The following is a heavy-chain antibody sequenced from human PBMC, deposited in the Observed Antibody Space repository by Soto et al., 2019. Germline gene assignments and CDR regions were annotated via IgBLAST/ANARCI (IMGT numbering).Heavy chain of an antibody. D-gene: IGHD3-22*01. CDR1: GGSFSGYY. Sequence: SETLSLTCAVYGGSFSGYYWSWIRQPPGKGLEWIGEINHSGSTNYNPSLKSRVTISVETSKNQFSLKLSSVTAADTAVYYCARRGTPLTYYYDSSCYYLGSWGQGNLVTVSS. V-gene: IGHV4-34*01. CDR3: ARRGTPLTYYYDSSCYYLGS. J-gene: IGHJ4*02. CDR2: INHSGST.